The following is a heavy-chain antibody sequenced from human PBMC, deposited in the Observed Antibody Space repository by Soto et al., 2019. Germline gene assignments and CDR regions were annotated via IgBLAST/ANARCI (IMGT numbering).Heavy chain of an antibody. D-gene: IGHD4-17*01. CDR3: ARRYGSSFDY. Sequence: PSETLSLTCTVSGGSISSYYWIWIRQSPGKGLEWIGYIYYSGSTNYNPSLKSRVTISVDTSKNQFSLKLSSVTAADTAVYYCARRYGSSFDYWGQGTTVTVSS. J-gene: IGHJ4*02. CDR1: GGSISSYY. V-gene: IGHV4-59*08. CDR2: IYYSGST.